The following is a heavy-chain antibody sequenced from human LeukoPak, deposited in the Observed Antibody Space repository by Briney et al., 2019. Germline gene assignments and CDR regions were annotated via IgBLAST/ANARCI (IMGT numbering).Heavy chain of an antibody. D-gene: IGHD5-12*01. CDR2: ISAYNGNT. CDR1: GYTFTSYG. J-gene: IGHJ6*03. CDR3: ARATGGYDWSIRHYYYMDV. V-gene: IGHV1-18*01. Sequence: GASVKVSCKASGYTFTSYGISWVRQAPGQGLEWMGWISAYNGNTNYAQKLQGRVTMTTDTSTSTAYMELRSLRSDDTAVYYCARATGGYDWSIRHYYYMDVWGKGTTVTISS.